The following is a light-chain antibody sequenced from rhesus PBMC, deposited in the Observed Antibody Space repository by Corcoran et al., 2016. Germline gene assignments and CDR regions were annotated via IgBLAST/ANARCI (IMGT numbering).Light chain of an antibody. CDR2: KAS. CDR1: ENVNNF. V-gene: IGKV1-74*01. CDR3: HQSYGLPFT. Sequence: DIQMTQSPSSLSASIGDRVTITCRASENVNNFLHWYQQIPGRAPKILIYKASTLQSGVPSRFSGSGSGLECTLTISSLQPEDFGIYYCHQSYGLPFTFGPGTKLDIK. J-gene: IGKJ3*01.